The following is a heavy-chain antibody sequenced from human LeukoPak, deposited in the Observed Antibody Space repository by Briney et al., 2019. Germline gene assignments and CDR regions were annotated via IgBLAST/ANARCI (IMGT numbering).Heavy chain of an antibody. V-gene: IGHV3-30-3*01. Sequence: GRSLRLSCAASGFTFTSYAMYWVRQAPGKGLEWVAVISYDGNNKYYADSVKGRFTISRDNFRNTLFLQMNSLRAEDTAMYYCARDEYCGSTSCYSLEGVLDYWGQGTLVTVSS. J-gene: IGHJ4*02. CDR1: GFTFTSYA. CDR3: ARDEYCGSTSCYSLEGVLDY. D-gene: IGHD2-2*02. CDR2: ISYDGNNK.